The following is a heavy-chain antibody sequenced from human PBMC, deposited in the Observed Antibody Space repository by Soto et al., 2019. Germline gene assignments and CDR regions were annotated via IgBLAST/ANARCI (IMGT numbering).Heavy chain of an antibody. CDR1: GFTFSNYA. J-gene: IGHJ4*02. V-gene: IGHV3-23*01. Sequence: PGGSLRLSCAASGFTFSNYAMSWVRQAPGKGLEWVSGISGSGGSDSGGSTYSADSVEGRFTISRDNSKNTVYLQMNSLRLEDTAVYYCARGPSYSDSYFDHWGQGTLVTVSS. CDR3: ARGPSYSDSYFDH. D-gene: IGHD4-17*01. CDR2: ISGSGGSDSGGST.